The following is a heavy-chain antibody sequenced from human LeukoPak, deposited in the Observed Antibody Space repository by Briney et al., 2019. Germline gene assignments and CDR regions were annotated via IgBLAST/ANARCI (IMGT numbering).Heavy chain of an antibody. CDR2: ISSSGSTI. Sequence: GGSLRLSCAASGFTFSSYEMNWVRQAPGKGLEWVSYISSSGSTIYYADSVKGRFAISRDNAKNSLYLQMKSLRAEDTAVYYCARGKTSQNIVTRKTYNWFDPWGQGTLVTVSS. J-gene: IGHJ5*02. D-gene: IGHD2/OR15-2a*01. CDR1: GFTFSSYE. V-gene: IGHV3-48*03. CDR3: ARGKTSQNIVTRKTYNWFDP.